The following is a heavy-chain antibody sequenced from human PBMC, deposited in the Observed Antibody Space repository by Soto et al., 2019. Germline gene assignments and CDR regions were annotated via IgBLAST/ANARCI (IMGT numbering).Heavy chain of an antibody. J-gene: IGHJ6*03. V-gene: IGHV3-23*01. CDR3: AKEVATADYYYYYYMDV. Sequence: GGSLRLSCAASGFTFSSYAMSWVRQAPGKGLEWVSAISGSGGSTYYADSVKGRFTISRDNSKNTLYLQMNSLRAEDTAVYYCAKEVATADYYYYYYMDVWGKGTTVTVSS. CDR1: GFTFSSYA. CDR2: ISGSGGST. D-gene: IGHD5-12*01.